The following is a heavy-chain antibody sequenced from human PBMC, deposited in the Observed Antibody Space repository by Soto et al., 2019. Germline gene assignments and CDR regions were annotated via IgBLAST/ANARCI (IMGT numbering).Heavy chain of an antibody. J-gene: IGHJ6*02. CDR1: GGSFSGYY. CDR3: ARERGSWSYYYYGMDV. Sequence: QVQLQQWGAGLLKPSETLSLTCAVYGGSFSGYYWSWIRQPPGKGLEWIGEINHSGSTNYNPSLKSRVTISVDTSKNQFSLKLSSVTAADTAVYYCARERGSWSYYYYGMDVWGQGTTVTVSS. D-gene: IGHD6-13*01. CDR2: INHSGST. V-gene: IGHV4-34*01.